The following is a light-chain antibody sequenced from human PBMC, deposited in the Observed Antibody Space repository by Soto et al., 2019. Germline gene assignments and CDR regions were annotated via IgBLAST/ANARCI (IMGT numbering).Light chain of an antibody. CDR1: QGVSSY. CDR2: DAS. V-gene: IGKV3-11*01. Sequence: EIVLTQSPATLSLSPGERATLSCRASQGVSSYLAWYQQKPGQAPRLLIYDASNRATGIPARFSGSGSGTDFTLTISSLEPEDFAVYYCQQRSNWPRALTFGGGTKVDIK. CDR3: QQRSNWPRALT. J-gene: IGKJ4*01.